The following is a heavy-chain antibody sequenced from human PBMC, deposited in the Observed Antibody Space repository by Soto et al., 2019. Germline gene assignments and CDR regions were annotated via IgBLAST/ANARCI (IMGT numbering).Heavy chain of an antibody. D-gene: IGHD3-3*01. Sequence: QLQLRESGSGLVKTSETLSLTCDVSGGSMSSGGYSWGWVRQPPGKGLEWIGYIYHSGTTDYNPSLKRRVTRSVDRSKNQFSLRLRSVTAADTAVYYCAREFARFPPPLAMDVWGPGTTVTVSS. CDR1: GGSMSSGGYS. V-gene: IGHV4-30-2*01. J-gene: IGHJ6*02. CDR3: AREFARFPPPLAMDV. CDR2: IYHSGTT.